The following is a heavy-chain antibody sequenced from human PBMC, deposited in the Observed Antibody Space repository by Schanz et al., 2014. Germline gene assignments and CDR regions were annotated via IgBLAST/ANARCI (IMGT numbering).Heavy chain of an antibody. CDR3: AKDQLANYRGSGYNWFDP. CDR1: GFTFDDHA. V-gene: IGHV3-9*01. CDR2: ISWNSGNI. J-gene: IGHJ5*02. D-gene: IGHD3-10*01. Sequence: EVQLVESGGGLVQPGRSLRLSCAASGFTFDDHAMHWVRQVPGKGLEWVSGISWNSGNIAYADSVKGRFSVSRDNSKNTLYLQMNSLRADDTAVYYCAKDQLANYRGSGYNWFDPWGQGTLVTVSS.